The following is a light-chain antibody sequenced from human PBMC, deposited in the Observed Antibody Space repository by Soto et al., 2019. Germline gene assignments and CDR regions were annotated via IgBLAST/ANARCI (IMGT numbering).Light chain of an antibody. Sequence: ELVLTQSPATLSLSPGERATLSCRASQGVGSTLAWYQQEPGRAPRLLIYDASTRATGIPARFSGAGSRTEFTLTISGLQSDDFAVYYCQHYLTWPLTFGGGTRVEI. CDR2: DAS. CDR1: QGVGST. CDR3: QHYLTWPLT. V-gene: IGKV3-15*01. J-gene: IGKJ4*01.